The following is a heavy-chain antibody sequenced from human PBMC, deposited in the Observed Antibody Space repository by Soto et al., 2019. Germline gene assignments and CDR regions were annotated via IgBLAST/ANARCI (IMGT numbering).Heavy chain of an antibody. CDR2: ISGSGEST. J-gene: IGHJ6*02. D-gene: IGHD2-15*01. V-gene: IGHV3-23*01. CDR3: ARGCGCGKHCGIEV. CDR1: GFTFSSYA. Sequence: GYLRLTCAASGFTFSSYALTWVRQAPGQWPAWVSAISGSGESTDYAKCMKGRLPDSRGKARSTLNQHKNGLRAADTAVYYCARGCGCGKHCGIEVWGQGTTGT.